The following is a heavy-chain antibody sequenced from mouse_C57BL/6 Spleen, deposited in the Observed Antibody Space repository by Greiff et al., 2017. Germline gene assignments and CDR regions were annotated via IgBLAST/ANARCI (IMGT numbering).Heavy chain of an antibody. CDR2: IHPNNGGT. CDR1: GYTFTDYI. D-gene: IGHD1-1*01. J-gene: IGHJ1*03. Sequence: VQLKQSGPELVQPGASVKMSCKASGYTFTDYIMHWVKQSHGKSLEWIGDIHPNNGGTSYNQKFKGKATLTVNKSSSTAYMELRRLTAEESAIFYGARYYGSSYGYFDVWGTWTTVTVSA. CDR3: ARYYGSSYGYFDV. V-gene: IGHV1-22*01.